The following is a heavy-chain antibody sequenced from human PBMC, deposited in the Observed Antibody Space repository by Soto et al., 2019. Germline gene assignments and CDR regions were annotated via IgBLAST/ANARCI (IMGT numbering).Heavy chain of an antibody. CDR3: ARGVGSSPPHS. CDR2: IYASGSP. V-gene: IGHV4-59*02. Sequence: PSETLSLTCTISGGSVSVYYWCCIRQCTGQGLESIGYIYASGSPYYSPSLRSRVTISADRSKNQICLNFTSPTAADTAVYYCARGVGSSPPHSSCRGTMVTLSS. CDR1: GGSVSVYY. J-gene: IGHJ5*01. D-gene: IGHD3-10*01.